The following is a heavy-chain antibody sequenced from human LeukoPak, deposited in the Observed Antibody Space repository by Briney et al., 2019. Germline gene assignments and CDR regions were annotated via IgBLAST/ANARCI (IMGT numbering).Heavy chain of an antibody. Sequence: GSLRLSCAASGFTFSSYATHWVRQAPGKGLEWVAVISYDGSNKYYADSVKGRFTTSRDNSKNTLYLQMNSLRAEDTAVYYCASLHSSSWYMFDYWGQGTLVTVSS. J-gene: IGHJ4*02. CDR1: GFTFSSYA. CDR3: ASLHSSSWYMFDY. V-gene: IGHV3-30-3*01. CDR2: ISYDGSNK. D-gene: IGHD6-13*01.